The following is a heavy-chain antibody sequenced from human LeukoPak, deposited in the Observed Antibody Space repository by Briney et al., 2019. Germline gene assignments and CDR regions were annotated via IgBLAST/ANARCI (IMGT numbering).Heavy chain of an antibody. D-gene: IGHD6-13*01. V-gene: IGHV4-61*02. CDR1: GGSISGGSYY. CDR3: ARDTAAATYYYGMDV. J-gene: IGHJ6*02. CDR2: IYTSGST. Sequence: SQTLSLTCTVSGGSISGGSYYWSWIRQPAGKGLEWIGRIYTSGSTNYNPSLKSRVTISVDTSKNQFSLKLSSVTAADTAVYYCARDTAAATYYYGMDVWGQGTTVTVSS.